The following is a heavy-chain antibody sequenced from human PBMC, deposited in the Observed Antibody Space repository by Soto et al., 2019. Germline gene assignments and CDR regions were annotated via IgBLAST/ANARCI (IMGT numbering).Heavy chain of an antibody. Sequence: QFTLKESGPTLGKPTQTLTLTCTFSGFSLSGGGVGVGGIRQPPGSSPEWLAVIYWNDDRRRNPSLANRLTITKDTSKNQVVLTMTNMDPVDTATYYCIYRRASWDYHGLDVWGQGTPVTVSS. CDR3: IYRRASWDYHGLDV. J-gene: IGHJ6*02. V-gene: IGHV2-5*01. CDR2: IYWNDDR. D-gene: IGHD2-21*01. CDR1: GFSLSGGGVG.